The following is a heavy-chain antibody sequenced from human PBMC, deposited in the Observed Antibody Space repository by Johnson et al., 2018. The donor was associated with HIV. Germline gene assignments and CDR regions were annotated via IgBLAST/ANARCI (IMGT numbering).Heavy chain of an antibody. CDR3: AKFAVAGFDI. CDR2: ISYDGNNK. CDR1: AFTFSSYA. D-gene: IGHD6-19*01. V-gene: IGHV3-30-3*02. J-gene: IGHJ3*02. Sequence: QVQLVESGGGVVQPGRSLRLSCAASAFTFSSYAIHWVRQAPGKGLEWVALISYDGNNKYYADSVKGRFTISRDNSKNTLYLQMNSLRAEDTAVYYCAKFAVAGFDIWGQGTMVTVSS.